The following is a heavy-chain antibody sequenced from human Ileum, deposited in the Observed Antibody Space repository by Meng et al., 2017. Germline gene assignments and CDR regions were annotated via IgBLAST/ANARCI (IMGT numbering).Heavy chain of an antibody. CDR1: GASVTTSHYQ. D-gene: IGHD7-27*01. V-gene: IGHV4-61*01. Sequence: QVVLQESGPGLVRPSELLSLICTVSGASVTTSHYQWGWIRQPPGKGLEWIGYASTNYNPSLKSRLTISLDTSKNQVSLKLTSVTAADTAVYYCARDHWGSLDYWGQGILVTVSS. CDR3: ARDHWGSLDY. CDR2: AST. J-gene: IGHJ4*02.